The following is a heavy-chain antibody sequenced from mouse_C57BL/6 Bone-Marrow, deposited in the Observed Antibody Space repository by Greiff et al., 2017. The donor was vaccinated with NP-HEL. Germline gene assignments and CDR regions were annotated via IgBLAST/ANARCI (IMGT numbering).Heavy chain of an antibody. V-gene: IGHV5-17*01. CDR3: ARDAYDYDADFDY. CDR2: ISSGSSTI. J-gene: IGHJ2*01. Sequence: DVMLVESGGGLVKPGGSLKLSCAASGFTFSDYGMHWVRQAPEKGLEWVANISSGSSTIYYADTVKGRFTISRDNAKNTLFLQMTSLRSEDTAMYYCARDAYDYDADFDYWGQGTTLTVSS. D-gene: IGHD2-4*01. CDR1: GFTFSDYG.